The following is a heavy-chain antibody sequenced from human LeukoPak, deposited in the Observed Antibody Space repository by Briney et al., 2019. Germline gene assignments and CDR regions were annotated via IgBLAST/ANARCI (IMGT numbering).Heavy chain of an antibody. V-gene: IGHV4-34*01. CDR2: INHSGST. J-gene: IGHJ5*02. CDR3: ARDNWNYLT. Sequence: KASETLSLTCAVYGGSFSGYYWSWIRQPPGKGLEWIGEINHSGSTNYSPSLKSRVTISVDTSKNQFSLKLSSVTAADTAVYCCARDNWNYLTWGQGTLVTVSS. CDR1: GGSFSGYY. D-gene: IGHD1-7*01.